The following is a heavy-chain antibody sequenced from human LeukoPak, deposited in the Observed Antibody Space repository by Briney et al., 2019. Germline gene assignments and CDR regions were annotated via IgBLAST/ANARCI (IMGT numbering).Heavy chain of an antibody. CDR3: ARTPSKAYYDSSGYYSYYFDY. CDR1: GYTFTSYG. V-gene: IGHV1-18*01. Sequence: ASVTVSCTASGYTFTSYGISWVRQAPGQGLEWMGWISAYNGNTNYAQKLQGRVTMTTDTSTSTAYMELRSLRSDDPAVYYCARTPSKAYYDSSGYYSYYFDYWGQGTLVTVSS. CDR2: ISAYNGNT. J-gene: IGHJ4*02. D-gene: IGHD3-22*01.